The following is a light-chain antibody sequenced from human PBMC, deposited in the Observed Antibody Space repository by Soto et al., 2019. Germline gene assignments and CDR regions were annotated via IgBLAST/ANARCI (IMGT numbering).Light chain of an antibody. CDR3: QHYNSYPWT. CDR1: QSISSW. Sequence: IQMTQSPSTLSASVGYRVTIPCRASQSISSWLAWYQQQPGKAPKLLIYDASSFERGVPSRFGGSGSGTEITLTSSILQADDVATYYCQHYNSYPWTFGQGTKVEIK. V-gene: IGKV1-5*01. J-gene: IGKJ1*01. CDR2: DAS.